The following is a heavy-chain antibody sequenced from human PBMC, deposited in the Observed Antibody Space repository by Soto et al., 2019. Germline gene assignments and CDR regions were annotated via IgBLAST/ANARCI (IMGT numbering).Heavy chain of an antibody. J-gene: IGHJ4*02. D-gene: IGHD2-8*02. CDR2: INHSGST. V-gene: IGHV4-34*01. Sequence: GGSIRDYDGSRIRQPPGKGLEWIGEINHSGSTNYNPSLKSRVTISVDTSKNQFSLKLSSVTAADTAVYYCARGQSSLLLDCWGQGILVTVSS. CDR1: GGSIRDYD. CDR3: ARGQSSLLLDC.